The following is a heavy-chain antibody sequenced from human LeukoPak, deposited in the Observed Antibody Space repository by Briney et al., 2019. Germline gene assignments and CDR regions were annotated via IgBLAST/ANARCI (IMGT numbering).Heavy chain of an antibody. J-gene: IGHJ4*02. D-gene: IGHD6-19*01. V-gene: IGHV3-7*01. CDR2: IKQDGSEK. CDR3: AREGSPPVAGFDY. Sequence: GGSLRLSCAASGFTFSSYWMSWVRQAPGKGLEWVANIKQDGSEKYYVDSVKGRFTISRDNAKNSLYLQMNSLRAEDTAVYYCAREGSPPVAGFDYWGQGTLVTVSS. CDR1: GFTFSSYW.